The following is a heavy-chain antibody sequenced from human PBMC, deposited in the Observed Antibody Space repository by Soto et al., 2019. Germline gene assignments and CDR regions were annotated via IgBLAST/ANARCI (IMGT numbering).Heavy chain of an antibody. CDR2: IYYSGST. Sequence: SETLSLTCTVSGGSISSGDYYWSWIRQPPGKGLEWIGYIYYSGSTYYNPSLKSRVTISVDTSKNQFSLKLSSVTAADTAVYYCARQYYDSSGRKAWYFDLWGRGTLVTVSS. CDR3: ARQYYDSSGRKAWYFDL. D-gene: IGHD3-22*01. J-gene: IGHJ2*01. V-gene: IGHV4-30-4*01. CDR1: GGSISSGDYY.